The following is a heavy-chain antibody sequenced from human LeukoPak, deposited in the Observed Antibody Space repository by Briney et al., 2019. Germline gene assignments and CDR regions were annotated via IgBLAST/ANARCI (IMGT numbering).Heavy chain of an antibody. CDR3: ARDLGYCGSTSCYTRYYYGMDV. D-gene: IGHD2-2*02. CDR1: GYTFTGYY. Sequence: EASVKVSCKASGYTFTGYYMHWVRQAPGQGLEWMGWINPNSAPKNYGQKFQGRVTMTREPSISTAYMELSRMRSDDTAVYYCARDLGYCGSTSCYTRYYYGMDVWGQGTTVTVSS. V-gene: IGHV1-2*02. CDR2: INPNSAPK. J-gene: IGHJ6*02.